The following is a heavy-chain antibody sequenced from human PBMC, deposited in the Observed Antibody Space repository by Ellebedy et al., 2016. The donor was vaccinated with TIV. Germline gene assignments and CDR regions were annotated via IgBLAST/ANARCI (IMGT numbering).Heavy chain of an antibody. CDR1: GGTFSSHT. CDR2: IIPFSDTA. Sequence: SVKVSXXASGGTFSSHTISWVRQAPGQGLEWMGRIIPFSDTANYAQKLQGRVTITADESTSTAYMELSSLRSEDTAVYYCAREAGNYAHFDYWGQGTLVIVSS. V-gene: IGHV1-69*13. D-gene: IGHD1-7*01. CDR3: AREAGNYAHFDY. J-gene: IGHJ4*02.